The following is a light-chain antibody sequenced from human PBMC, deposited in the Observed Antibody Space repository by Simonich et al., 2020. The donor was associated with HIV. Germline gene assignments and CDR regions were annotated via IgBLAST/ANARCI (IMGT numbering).Light chain of an antibody. V-gene: IGKV1-NL1*01. CDR3: HQDYNLPPT. Sequence: DIQMTQSPSTLSASVGDRVTITCRASQSISNWLAWYQQKPGKAPKLLLYDASRLESGIPSRFSGSGSGTDYTLTISSLQPEDFATYYCHQDYNLPPTFGQGTKVEIK. J-gene: IGKJ1*01. CDR2: DAS. CDR1: QSISNW.